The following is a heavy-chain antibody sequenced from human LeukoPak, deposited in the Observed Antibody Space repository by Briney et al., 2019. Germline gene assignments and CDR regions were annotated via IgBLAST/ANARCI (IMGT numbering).Heavy chain of an antibody. Sequence: SETLSFTCTVSGGSISSYYWSWIRQPPGKGLEWIGYIYYSGSTNYNPSLKSRVTISVDTSKNQFSLKLSSVTAADTAVYYCARIAGDHYYDSSGYPPYYFDYWGQGTLVTVSS. J-gene: IGHJ4*02. D-gene: IGHD3-22*01. CDR3: ARIAGDHYYDSSGYPPYYFDY. CDR2: IYYSGST. V-gene: IGHV4-59*08. CDR1: GGSISSYY.